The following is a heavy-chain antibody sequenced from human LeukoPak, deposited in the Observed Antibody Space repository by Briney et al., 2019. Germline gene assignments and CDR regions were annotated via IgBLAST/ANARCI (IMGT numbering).Heavy chain of an antibody. V-gene: IGHV3-9*01. D-gene: IGHD4-23*01. CDR1: GFTFDDYA. Sequence: GRSLRLSCAASGFTFDDYAMHWVRQAPGKGLEWVSSISWNSNTIGYADSVKGRFTISRDNTKNSLYLQMNSLRAEDTAVYYCATAPRLHGGNSDAFDIWGQGTMVTVSS. J-gene: IGHJ3*02. CDR3: ATAPRLHGGNSDAFDI. CDR2: ISWNSNTI.